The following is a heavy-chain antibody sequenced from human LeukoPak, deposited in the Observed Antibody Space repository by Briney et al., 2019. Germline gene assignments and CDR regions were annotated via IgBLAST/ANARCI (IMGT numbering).Heavy chain of an antibody. V-gene: IGHV4-39*07. CDR3: ATLSTMVRGPLDP. D-gene: IGHD3-10*01. J-gene: IGHJ5*02. CDR1: GGSISSSSYY. CDR2: IYYSGST. Sequence: PSETLSLTCTVSGGSISSSSYYWGWIRQPPGKGLEWIGSIYYSGSTYYNPSLKSRVTISVDTSKNQFSLKLSSVTAADTAVYYCATLSTMVRGPLDPWGQGTLVTVSS.